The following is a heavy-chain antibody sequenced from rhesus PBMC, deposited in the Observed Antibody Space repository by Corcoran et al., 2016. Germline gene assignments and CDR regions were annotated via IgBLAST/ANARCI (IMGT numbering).Heavy chain of an antibody. V-gene: IGHV4-143*01. CDR3: ARPASIAGKTGFDY. J-gene: IGHJ4*01. CDR1: GGSISGYYY. D-gene: IGHD1-20*01. Sequence: QVQLQESGPGLVKPSETLSLTCTFSGGSISGYYYWSWIRPPPGTGLEWIGGINGNSASTYYNPSLKSRVTISKDTSKNQFSLKLSSVTAADTAVYYCARPASIAGKTGFDYWGQGVLVTVSS. CDR2: INGNSAST.